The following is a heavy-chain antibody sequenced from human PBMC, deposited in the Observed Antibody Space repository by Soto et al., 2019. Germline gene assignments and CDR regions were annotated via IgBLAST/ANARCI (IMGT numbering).Heavy chain of an antibody. J-gene: IGHJ4*02. V-gene: IGHV3-23*01. D-gene: IGHD3-16*02. CDR3: AKYLSRGAFDY. CDR2: ISGSGGNT. CDR1: GFTFSSYA. Sequence: EVQLLESGGGLVQPGGSLRLTCAASGFTFSSYAMSWVRQAPGKGLEWVSAISGSGGNTYYADSVKGRFTISRDNSKNTRYVQMNSLRAEDTAVYHCAKYLSRGAFDYWGQGTLVTVSS.